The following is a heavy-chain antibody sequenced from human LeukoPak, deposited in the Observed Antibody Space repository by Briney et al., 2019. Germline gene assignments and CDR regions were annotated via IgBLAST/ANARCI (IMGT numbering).Heavy chain of an antibody. J-gene: IGHJ4*02. CDR2: ISAYNGNT. CDR3: ARDLSPMVRGVIIT. V-gene: IGHV1-18*01. CDR1: GYTFTSYG. D-gene: IGHD3-10*01. Sequence: PGASVKVSCKASGYTFTSYGISWVRQAPGQGLEWMGWISAYNGNTNYAQKLQGRVTMTTDTSTSTAYMELRSLSSDDTAVYYCARDLSPMVRGVIITWGQGTLVTVSS.